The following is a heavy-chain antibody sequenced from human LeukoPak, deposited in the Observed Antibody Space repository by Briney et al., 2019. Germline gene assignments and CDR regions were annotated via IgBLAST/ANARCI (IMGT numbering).Heavy chain of an antibody. Sequence: PSETLSLTCTVSGGSISSNNYYWSWIRQPAGKGLEWIGRIYTSGSTNYNPSLKSRVTISVDTSKNQFSLQLTSVTAANTAVYYCADSGGYWGQGTLVTVSS. CDR2: IYTSGST. D-gene: IGHD3-10*01. V-gene: IGHV4-61*02. J-gene: IGHJ4*02. CDR3: ADSGGY. CDR1: GGSISSNNYY.